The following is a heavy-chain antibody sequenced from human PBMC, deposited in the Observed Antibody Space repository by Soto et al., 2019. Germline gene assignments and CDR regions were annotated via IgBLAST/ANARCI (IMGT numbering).Heavy chain of an antibody. V-gene: IGHV1-69*06. Sequence: QVQLVQSGAEVKKPGSSVKVSCKASGGTFSSYAISWVRQAPGQGLEWMGGIIPIFGTANYAQKFLGRVTIPADNSTSTADLELIILRSEDTAVYSCAREGLEVDYGDYIWFDPWGQGTLVTVSS. CDR3: AREGLEVDYGDYIWFDP. CDR1: GGTFSSYA. CDR2: IIPIFGTA. D-gene: IGHD4-17*01. J-gene: IGHJ5*02.